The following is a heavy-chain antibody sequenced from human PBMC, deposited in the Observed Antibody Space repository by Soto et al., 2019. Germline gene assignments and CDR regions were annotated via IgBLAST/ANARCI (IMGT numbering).Heavy chain of an antibody. V-gene: IGHV3-7*03. CDR3: VRGYSDYTDYFDY. Sequence: PGWSLRLSCAASGFTFSSFWMIWVRQAPGKGLEWVAIIKQDGSEKYYVDSVKGRFTVSRDNAKKSLYLQMNSLRPEDTAVYYCVRGYSDYTDYFDYWGQGTLVTVSS. D-gene: IGHD5-12*01. J-gene: IGHJ4*02. CDR1: GFTFSSFW. CDR2: IKQDGSEK.